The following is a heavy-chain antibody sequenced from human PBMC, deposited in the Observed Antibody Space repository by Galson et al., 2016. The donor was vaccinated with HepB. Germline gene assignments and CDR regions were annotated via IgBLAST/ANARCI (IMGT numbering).Heavy chain of an antibody. CDR2: ISGSGTST. Sequence: SLRLSCAASGFTFSSYAISWVRQAPGKGLEWVSSISGSGTSTYYADSVKGRFTISGDNSKNTLYLQMNSLTADDTAIYYCVQGSTAPAVWGKGTTGTVSS. V-gene: IGHV3-23*01. J-gene: IGHJ6*04. D-gene: IGHD2-2*01. CDR3: VQGSTAPAV. CDR1: GFTFSSYA.